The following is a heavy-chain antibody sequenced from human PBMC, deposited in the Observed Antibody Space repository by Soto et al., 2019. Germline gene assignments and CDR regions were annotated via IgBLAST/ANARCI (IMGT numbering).Heavy chain of an antibody. CDR2: ITGSGGSI. CDR3: AKKVDQYSCSPFDY. V-gene: IGHV3-23*01. Sequence: EVQLLESGGGLVQPGESQRLSCAASGFTFGSCAMSWVRQAPGQGLEWVSTITGSGGSIYYAESVKGRFTISRDNSKNTLYMQMNSLRAEDTAVYYCAKKVDQYSCSPFDYWGQGTLVTVSS. D-gene: IGHD6-6*01. CDR1: GFTFGSCA. J-gene: IGHJ4*02.